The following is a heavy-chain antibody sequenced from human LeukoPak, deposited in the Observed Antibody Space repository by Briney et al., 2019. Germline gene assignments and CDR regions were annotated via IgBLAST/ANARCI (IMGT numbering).Heavy chain of an antibody. CDR3: ATIAARHDAFDI. CDR1: XXTXXSYD. CDR2: MNPNSGNT. J-gene: IGHJ3*02. Sequence: GASVKVSCKXSXXTXXSYDINXVRQATGQGLEWMEWMNPNSGNTGYAQKFQGRVTMTRNTSISTAYMELSSLRSEDTAVYYCATIAARHDAFDIWGQGTMVTVSS. D-gene: IGHD6-6*01. V-gene: IGHV1-8*01.